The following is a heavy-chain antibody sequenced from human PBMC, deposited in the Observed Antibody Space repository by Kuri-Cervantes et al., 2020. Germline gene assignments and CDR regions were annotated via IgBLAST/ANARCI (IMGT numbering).Heavy chain of an antibody. D-gene: IGHD6-19*01. Sequence: ASVKVSCKASGYTFTSYDINWVRQAPGQGLEWMGWINPNSGGTNYAQKFQGRVTMTRDTSISTAYMELSRLRSDDTAVYYCARIPGIAVAGIDNWFDPWGQGTLVTVSS. CDR1: GYTFTSYD. CDR3: ARIPGIAVAGIDNWFDP. V-gene: IGHV1-2*02. CDR2: INPNSGGT. J-gene: IGHJ5*02.